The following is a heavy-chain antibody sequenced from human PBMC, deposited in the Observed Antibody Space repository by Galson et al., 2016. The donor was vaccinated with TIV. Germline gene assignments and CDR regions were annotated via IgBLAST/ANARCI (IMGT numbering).Heavy chain of an antibody. CDR3: ARHPDCSGSGGYCYSAWFDP. CDR1: GDPVGRYY. J-gene: IGHJ5*02. Sequence: LSLTCSVSGDPVGRYYYNWIRQPAGKGLEWIGRVYSSGMSNYNPSLKSRVTMSVDKSKNQLFMNLTSVTAADTAVYYCARHPDCSGSGGYCYSAWFDPWGQGALVTVSS. V-gene: IGHV4-4*07. CDR2: VYSSGMS. D-gene: IGHD2-15*01.